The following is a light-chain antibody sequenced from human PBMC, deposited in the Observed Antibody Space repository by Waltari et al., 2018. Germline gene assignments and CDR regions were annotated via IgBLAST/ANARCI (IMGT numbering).Light chain of an antibody. CDR2: GSY. Sequence: EVVMTQSPATLSVAPGERATLSCRASQSLTNLAWYQQQPGQTPRLLIYGSYTRAPGVPARFSGSGSGTEFTLTISGLQSEDFAVYYCQQYNNWPLTFGGGTKVEIK. CDR3: QQYNNWPLT. V-gene: IGKV3-15*01. CDR1: QSLTN. J-gene: IGKJ4*01.